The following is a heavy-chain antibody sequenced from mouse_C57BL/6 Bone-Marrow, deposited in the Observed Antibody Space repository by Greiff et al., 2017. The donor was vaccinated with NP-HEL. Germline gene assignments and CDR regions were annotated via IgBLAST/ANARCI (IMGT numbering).Heavy chain of an antibody. D-gene: IGHD1-1*01. CDR2: IHPNSGST. CDR1: GYTFTSYW. J-gene: IGHJ4*01. V-gene: IGHV1-64*01. Sequence: VQLQQPGAELVKPGASVKLSCKASGYTFTSYWMHWVKQRPGQGLEWIGMIHPNSGSTNYNEKFKSKATLTVDKSSSTAYMQLSSLTSDDSAVYYCAREGYYYGSSYAMDYWGQGTSVTVSS. CDR3: AREGYYYGSSYAMDY.